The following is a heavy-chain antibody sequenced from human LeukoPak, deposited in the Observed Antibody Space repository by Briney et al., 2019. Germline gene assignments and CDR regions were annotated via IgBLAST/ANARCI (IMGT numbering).Heavy chain of an antibody. J-gene: IGHJ1*01. CDR1: GFTFSSYG. V-gene: IGHV3-7*01. D-gene: IGHD2-21*02. CDR2: INPDGRDT. Sequence: PGGSLRLSCAASGFTFSSYGMHWVRQAPEKGLEWVAHINPDGRDTYYVDSVKGRFTISRDNAQNSMYLQMNSLRIEDTAVYYCTSWGDTTAEYFQRWGQGTLVTVSS. CDR3: TSWGDTTAEYFQR.